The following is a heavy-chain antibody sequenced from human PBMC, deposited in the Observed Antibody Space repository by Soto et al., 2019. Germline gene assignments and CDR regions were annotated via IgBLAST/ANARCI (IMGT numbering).Heavy chain of an antibody. Sequence: SETLSLTCTVSGGSISSYYWSWIRQPPGKGLEWIGYIYYSGSTNYNPSLKSRVTISVDTSKNQFSLKLSSVTAADTAVYYCARAYYYGSGTTVEDWFDPWGQGTLVTVSS. J-gene: IGHJ5*02. CDR1: GGSISSYY. V-gene: IGHV4-59*01. CDR2: IYYSGST. D-gene: IGHD3-10*01. CDR3: ARAYYYGSGTTVEDWFDP.